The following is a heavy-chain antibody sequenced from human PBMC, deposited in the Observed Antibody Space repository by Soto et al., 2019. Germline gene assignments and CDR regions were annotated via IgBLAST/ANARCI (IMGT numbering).Heavy chain of an antibody. J-gene: IGHJ4*02. D-gene: IGHD1-20*01. Sequence: ASVKVSCKASEYSFGDYYLHWLRQAPGQGLEWMGWINLNDGGTNYARKFQGRVTMTSDKSITTVYMELSSLRSDDTAVYFCAREQYNWKIWGQGTLVTVSS. V-gene: IGHV1-2*02. CDR3: AREQYNWKI. CDR1: EYSFGDYY. CDR2: INLNDGGT.